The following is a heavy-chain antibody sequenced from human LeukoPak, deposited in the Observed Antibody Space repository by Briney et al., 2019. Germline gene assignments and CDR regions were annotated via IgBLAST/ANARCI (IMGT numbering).Heavy chain of an antibody. CDR2: ISWKSGRI. CDR1: GFTFDDYA. Sequence: GRSLRLSCAASGFTFDDYAMHWVRQAPGKGLEWVSGISWKSGRIDYADSGKGRFTISRDNAKNSLYLQMSSLRAEDMALYYCARDINSYDFGAFDIWGQGTMVTVSS. J-gene: IGHJ3*02. V-gene: IGHV3-9*03. CDR3: ARDINSYDFGAFDI. D-gene: IGHD3-3*01.